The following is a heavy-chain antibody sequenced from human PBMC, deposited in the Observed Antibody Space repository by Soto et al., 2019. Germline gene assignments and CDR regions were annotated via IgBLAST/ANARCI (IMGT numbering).Heavy chain of an antibody. Sequence: QVQLQESGPGLVKPSETLSLTCTVSGGSVISGSYYWSWIRQPPGKGLEWVGCISDTGSGDYNPSLKSRVTIAVHPSKRPFSLRLNSVTAADTAVYYCARANSGYDPLGMDVWGQGTTVTVSS. CDR2: ISDTGSG. CDR3: ARANSGYDPLGMDV. J-gene: IGHJ6*02. CDR1: GGSVISGSYY. D-gene: IGHD5-12*01. V-gene: IGHV4-61*01.